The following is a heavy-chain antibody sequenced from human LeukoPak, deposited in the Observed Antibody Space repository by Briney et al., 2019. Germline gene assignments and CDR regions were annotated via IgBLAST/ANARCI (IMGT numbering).Heavy chain of an antibody. J-gene: IGHJ5*02. V-gene: IGHV4-59*11. CDR1: CSSISSHY. Sequence: AETLSLTCTVSCSSISSHYWSWIRQPPGKGLEWIAYIDYIGSTNYNPSLKSRVTISVDTSKTQFYLKLSSVTAADTAVYYCARGDPLQLWLFDPWGQGTLVTVSS. CDR2: IDYIGST. D-gene: IGHD5-18*01. CDR3: ARGDPLQLWLFDP.